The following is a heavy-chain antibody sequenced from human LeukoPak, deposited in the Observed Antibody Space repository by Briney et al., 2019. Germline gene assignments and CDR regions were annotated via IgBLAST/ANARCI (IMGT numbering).Heavy chain of an antibody. J-gene: IGHJ4*02. CDR2: ISANNGNR. D-gene: IGHD6-13*01. V-gene: IGHV1-18*01. CDR3: ARSAGYSSSRGDY. CDR1: GYTFTSYG. Sequence: ASVKVSCKASGYTFTSYGITWVRQAPGQGLEWMGWISANNGNRNYAQKVQDRVTMTTDSSTSTAYMELRSLRSDDTAVYYCARSAGYSSSRGDYWGQGTLVTVSS.